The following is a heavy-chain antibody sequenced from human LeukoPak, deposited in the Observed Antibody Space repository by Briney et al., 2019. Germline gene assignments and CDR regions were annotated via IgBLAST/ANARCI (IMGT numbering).Heavy chain of an antibody. CDR3: ARTWGVEMATISTIDY. D-gene: IGHD5-24*01. CDR2: INPKSGGT. Sequence: ASVKVSCKASGYSFTGYYLDWVRQAPGQGLEWMGWINPKSGGTNYAQKFPGRVTMTRDTSISTAYMELSRLRSDDTAVYYCARTWGVEMATISTIDYWGQGTLVTVSS. CDR1: GYSFTGYY. J-gene: IGHJ4*02. V-gene: IGHV1-2*02.